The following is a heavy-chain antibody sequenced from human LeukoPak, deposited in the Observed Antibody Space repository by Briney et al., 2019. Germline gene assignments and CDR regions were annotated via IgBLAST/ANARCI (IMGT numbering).Heavy chain of an antibody. CDR2: IKGDGSEK. D-gene: IGHD6-19*01. Sequence: GESLRLSCAASGFSISNYWMTWVRQAPGKGLECVANIKGDGSEKNYVDSEKGRFTISRDNAKNSLYLQMNSLRAEDTAVYYCVRQAGVSWGQGTLVTVSS. CDR3: VRQAGVS. V-gene: IGHV3-7*01. J-gene: IGHJ5*02. CDR1: GFSISNYW.